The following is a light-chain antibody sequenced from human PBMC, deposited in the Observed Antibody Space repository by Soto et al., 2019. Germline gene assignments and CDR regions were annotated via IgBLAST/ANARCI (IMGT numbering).Light chain of an antibody. CDR2: DAS. CDR1: QSVSSY. CDR3: QQRSNWRP. J-gene: IGKJ4*01. V-gene: IGKV3-11*01. Sequence: EIVLTQSPATLSLSPGERATLSCRASQSVSSYLAWYQQKPGQAPRLLIYDASNRATGIPARFSGSGSGTDFTLTISSLEPEDVAVYYCQQRSNWRPFGGGTKVEIK.